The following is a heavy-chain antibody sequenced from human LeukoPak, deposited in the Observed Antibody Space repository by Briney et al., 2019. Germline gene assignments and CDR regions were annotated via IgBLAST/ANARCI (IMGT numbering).Heavy chain of an antibody. Sequence: SGTLSLTCTVSVGSISSGGYYWSWVRQHPGKGLEWVGYIYFSGGTYYNPPLKRRVTISVDKSKNQFSLKLSSVAAADTAVDYCARGCGNSYGPWCYWGQGTLVTVSS. CDR2: IYFSGGT. J-gene: IGHJ4*02. D-gene: IGHD5-18*01. CDR3: ARGCGNSYGPWCY. CDR1: VGSISSGGYY. V-gene: IGHV4-31*03.